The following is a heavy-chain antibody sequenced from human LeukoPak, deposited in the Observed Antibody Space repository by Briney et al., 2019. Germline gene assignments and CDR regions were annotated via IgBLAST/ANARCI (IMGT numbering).Heavy chain of an antibody. J-gene: IGHJ4*02. CDR1: GLTFSSYP. D-gene: IGHD3-10*01. Sequence: GGSLRLSCAASGLTFSSYPMTWVRQAPGKGLEWVSAISGGGGSTHYADSVKGRFTISRDNSKNTLYLQMNSLRAEDTAVYFCAKGAYFSGSHGFAFDYWGQGTLVTVSS. CDR2: ISGGGGST. CDR3: AKGAYFSGSHGFAFDY. V-gene: IGHV3-23*01.